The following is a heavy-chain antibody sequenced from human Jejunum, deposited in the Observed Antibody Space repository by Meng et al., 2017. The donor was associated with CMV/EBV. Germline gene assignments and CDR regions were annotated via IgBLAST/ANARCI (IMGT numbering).Heavy chain of an antibody. Sequence: ISCRNLGYSFGDYWLGWVRQMPGKGLEWMGIIRPDGSAPQYRPSEQGRVTMSVDTSDNTAYLQWANLKASDTAIYFCVRHRGYEMWGQGTLVTVSS. CDR1: GYSFGDYW. CDR2: IRPDGSAP. D-gene: IGHD2-2*01. J-gene: IGHJ4*03. V-gene: IGHV5-51*01. CDR3: VRHRGYEM.